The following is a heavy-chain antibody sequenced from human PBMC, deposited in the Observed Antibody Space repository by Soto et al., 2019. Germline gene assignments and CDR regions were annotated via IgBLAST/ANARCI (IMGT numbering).Heavy chain of an antibody. Sequence: GESLKISCQGSGYSFASYWIGWVRQMPGKDLEWMGIIYPGDSDTRYSPALQGHVTISADKSLRTAYLQWTSLKASDTALYYCARTRSFTLGFYYDGMDVWGQGTTVTVSS. D-gene: IGHD6-6*01. J-gene: IGHJ6*02. CDR3: ARTRSFTLGFYYDGMDV. CDR1: GYSFASYW. V-gene: IGHV5-51*01. CDR2: IYPGDSDT.